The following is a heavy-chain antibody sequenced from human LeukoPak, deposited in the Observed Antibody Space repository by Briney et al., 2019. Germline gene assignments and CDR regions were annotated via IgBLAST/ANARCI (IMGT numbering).Heavy chain of an antibody. J-gene: IGHJ4*02. Sequence: ASVKVSCKASGYTFTSYGISWVRQAPGQGLEWMGGIIPIFGTANYAQKFQGRVTITTDESTSTAYMELSSLRSEDTAVYYCASIIGYCSGGSCRTDYWGQGTLVTVSS. D-gene: IGHD2-15*01. CDR2: IIPIFGTA. V-gene: IGHV1-69*05. CDR1: GYTFTSYG. CDR3: ASIIGYCSGGSCRTDY.